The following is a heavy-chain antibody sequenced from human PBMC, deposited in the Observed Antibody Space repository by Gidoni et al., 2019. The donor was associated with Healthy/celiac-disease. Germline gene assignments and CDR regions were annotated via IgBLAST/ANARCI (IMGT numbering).Heavy chain of an antibody. CDR2: IYYSGST. Sequence: QVQLQESGPGLVQPSETLSLPCPFSGGSISSYYWSWIRQPPGKGLEWIGYIYYSGSTNYNPSLKSRVTISVDTSKNQFSLKLSSVTAADTAVYYCARDCGGDCYGSFQHWGQGTLVTVSS. D-gene: IGHD2-21*02. V-gene: IGHV4-59*01. J-gene: IGHJ1*01. CDR3: ARDCGGDCYGSFQH. CDR1: GGSISSYY.